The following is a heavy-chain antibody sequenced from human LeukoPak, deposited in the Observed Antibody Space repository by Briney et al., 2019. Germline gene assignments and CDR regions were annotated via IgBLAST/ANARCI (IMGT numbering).Heavy chain of an antibody. CDR3: ARVRDDYDIPGLYYHYYMDV. D-gene: IGHD3-9*01. Sequence: PGGSLRLSCAASGFTVSSNYMSWVRQAPGKGLEWVSVIYSGGSTYYADSVKGRFTISRDNSKNTLYLQMNSLRAEDTAAYYCARVRDDYDIPGLYYHYYMDVWGKGTTVTVSS. J-gene: IGHJ6*03. CDR2: IYSGGST. CDR1: GFTVSSNY. V-gene: IGHV3-53*01.